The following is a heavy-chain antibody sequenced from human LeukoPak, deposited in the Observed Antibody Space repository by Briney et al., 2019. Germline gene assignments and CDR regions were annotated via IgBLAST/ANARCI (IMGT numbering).Heavy chain of an antibody. D-gene: IGHD2-8*01. CDR1: GFTFSSYW. CDR3: AKDLIVLMPYGFDY. V-gene: IGHV3-23*01. J-gene: IGHJ4*02. CDR2: ISGSGGNT. Sequence: PGGSLRLSCAASGFTFSSYWMHWVRQAPGKGLEWVSAISGSGGNTYYADSVKGRFTISRDNSKNTLYLQMNSLRAEDTAVYYCAKDLIVLMPYGFDYWGQGTLVTVSS.